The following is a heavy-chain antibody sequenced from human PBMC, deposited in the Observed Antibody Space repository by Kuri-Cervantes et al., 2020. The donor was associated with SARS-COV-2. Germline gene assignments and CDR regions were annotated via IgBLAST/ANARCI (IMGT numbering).Heavy chain of an antibody. D-gene: IGHD2-21*01. CDR1: GDSVSTYY. CDR2: VFYTGST. Sequence: GSLRLSCTVSGDSVSTYYWSWIRQPPGKGLEWIGYVFYTGSTNYNPSLKSRVTISVDTSKKQFSLKLSSVTAADTAVYYCARRRDSISGGMDVWGQGTTVTVSS. V-gene: IGHV4-59*08. CDR3: ARRRDSISGGMDV. J-gene: IGHJ6*02.